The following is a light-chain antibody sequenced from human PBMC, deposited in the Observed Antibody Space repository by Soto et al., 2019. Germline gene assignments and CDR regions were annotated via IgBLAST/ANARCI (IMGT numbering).Light chain of an antibody. CDR1: SSDVGGYNY. V-gene: IGLV2-8*01. CDR3: TSYAGDNNYL. Sequence: QSALTQPRSVSGSPGQSVTISCTGTSSDVGGYNYVSWYQQYPGKAPKLLIYEVSKRPSGVPDRFSGSKTGNTASLTVSGLQADDEADYYCTSYAGDNNYLFGTGTKLTVL. CDR2: EVS. J-gene: IGLJ1*01.